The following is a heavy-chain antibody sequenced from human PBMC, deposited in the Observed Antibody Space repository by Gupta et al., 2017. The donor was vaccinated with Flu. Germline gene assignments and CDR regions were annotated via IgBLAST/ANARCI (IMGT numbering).Heavy chain of an antibody. CDR3: ARSYCSSTSCYMGYYYYGMDV. CDR1: GYRFTSYW. V-gene: IGHV5-51*01. Sequence: VQLVQSGAEVQKPGESLKISRKGSGYRFTSYWIGRATQMPGKGLEWMGFIYPGDSDTRYSPSFQGQVTISADKSISTAYLQWSSLKASDTAMYYCARSYCSSTSCYMGYYYYGMDVWGQGTTVTVSS. CDR2: IYPGDSDT. J-gene: IGHJ6*02. D-gene: IGHD2-2*02.